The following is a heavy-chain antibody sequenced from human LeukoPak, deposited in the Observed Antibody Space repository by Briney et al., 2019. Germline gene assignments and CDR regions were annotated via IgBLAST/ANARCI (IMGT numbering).Heavy chain of an antibody. V-gene: IGHV1-8*01. CDR2: MNPNSGNT. CDR3: ARVDSSGWYQVGGYFDY. J-gene: IGHJ4*02. D-gene: IGHD6-19*01. Sequence: ASVKVSCKASGYTFTSYDINWVRQATGQGLEWMGWMNPNSGNTGYAQKFQGRVTITADKSTSTAYMELSSLRSEDTAVYYCARVDSSGWYQVGGYFDYWGQGTLVTVSS. CDR1: GYTFTSYD.